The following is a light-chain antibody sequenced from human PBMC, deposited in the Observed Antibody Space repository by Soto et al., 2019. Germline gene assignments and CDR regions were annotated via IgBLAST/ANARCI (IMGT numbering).Light chain of an antibody. CDR3: LSYTSSDTYV. CDR2: DVT. V-gene: IGLV2-14*01. Sequence: QSVLTQPASVSGSPGQSITISCTGTSTDVGGYKYVSWYQQHPGKAPKFMIYDVTSRPSGISNRFSGSKSGNTAFLIISGLQAEDEADYYCLSYTSSDTYVFGTGTKSPS. CDR1: STDVGGYKY. J-gene: IGLJ1*01.